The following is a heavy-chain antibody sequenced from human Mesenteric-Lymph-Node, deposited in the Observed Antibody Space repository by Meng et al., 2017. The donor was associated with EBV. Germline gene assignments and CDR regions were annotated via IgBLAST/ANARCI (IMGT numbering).Heavy chain of an antibody. V-gene: IGHV4-4*02. CDR3: ARGLGGSGKYHFDF. J-gene: IGHJ4*02. Sequence: LQGSTPGLGMASGTPSLTCAVSCGSIYESHWWSWVRQPPGKGLEWIGETYHSGSSNYSPSLKSRVSMSVDNSKNQFSLTLHSVTAADTAVYYCARGLGGSGKYHFDFWGPGILVTVSS. CDR2: TYHSGSS. D-gene: IGHD3-10*01. CDR1: CGSIYESHW.